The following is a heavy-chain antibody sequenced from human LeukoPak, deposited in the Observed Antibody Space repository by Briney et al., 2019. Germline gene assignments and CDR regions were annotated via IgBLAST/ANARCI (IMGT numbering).Heavy chain of an antibody. CDR3: ARAGGSGSYYFDF. Sequence: GESLKVSCKGSGYSFTSYRIGWVRQMPGKGLEWMGIISPGDSDTRYSPSFQGQVTISADKSISTAYLQWSSLKASDTAMYYCARAGGSGSYYFDFWGQGTLVTVSS. V-gene: IGHV5-51*01. D-gene: IGHD1-26*01. J-gene: IGHJ4*02. CDR2: ISPGDSDT. CDR1: GYSFTSYR.